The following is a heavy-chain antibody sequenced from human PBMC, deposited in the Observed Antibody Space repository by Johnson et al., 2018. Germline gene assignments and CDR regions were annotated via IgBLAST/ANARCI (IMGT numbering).Heavy chain of an antibody. J-gene: IGHJ1*01. CDR1: GFTFSSYS. CDR3: ARSQAVQH. V-gene: IGHV3-23*04. Sequence: VQLVQSGGGLVKPGGSLRLSCAASGFTFSSYSMNWVRQAPGKGLEWVSAISGSGGSTYYADSVKGRFTNSRDNSKNTLYLQMNSVRAEDTAVYYCARSQAVQHWGQGTLVTVSS. CDR2: ISGSGGST.